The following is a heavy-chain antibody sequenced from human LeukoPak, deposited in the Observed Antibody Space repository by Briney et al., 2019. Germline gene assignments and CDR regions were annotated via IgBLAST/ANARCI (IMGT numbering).Heavy chain of an antibody. CDR2: ISTTSTYT. CDR1: GFTFSDYY. V-gene: IGHV3-11*05. CDR3: ARDWYCSSSICYTDRNWFDP. J-gene: IGHJ5*02. D-gene: IGHD2-2*02. Sequence: GGSLRLSCAASGFTFSDYYMSWIRQAPGKGLEWVSYISTTSTYTDYADSVKGRFPISRDNAKNLLYLQMNSLRPEGTAVYYCARDWYCSSSICYTDRNWFDPWGQGTLVTVSS.